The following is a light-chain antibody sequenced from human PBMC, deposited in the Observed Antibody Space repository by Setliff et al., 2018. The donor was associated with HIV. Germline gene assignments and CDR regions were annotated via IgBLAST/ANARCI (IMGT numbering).Light chain of an antibody. J-gene: IGLJ1*01. CDR1: SSNIGGNT. V-gene: IGLV1-44*01. CDR2: NYY. CDR3: EAWDDSLNGHV. Sequence: QSALTQPPSASGTPGQGVTISCSGGSSNIGGNTVNWYQHLPGTAPKLLIYNYYLRPSGVPDRFSGSKSGTSASLAISGLQSEDEGDYYCEAWDDSLNGHVFGTGTKGTVL.